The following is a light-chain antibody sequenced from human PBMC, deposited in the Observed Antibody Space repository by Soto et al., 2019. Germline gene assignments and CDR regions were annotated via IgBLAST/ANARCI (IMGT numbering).Light chain of an antibody. V-gene: IGKV1-27*01. J-gene: IGKJ1*01. CDR3: QKYNSAPWT. CDR2: GAS. Sequence: DIQMTQSPSSLSASVGDRVTITCRASQDISNYLAWYQQKPGKVPKLLIYGASTLQAGVPSRFRGSGSGTAFTLTISSLQPEDVETYYCQKYNSAPWTFGQGTKVEIK. CDR1: QDISNY.